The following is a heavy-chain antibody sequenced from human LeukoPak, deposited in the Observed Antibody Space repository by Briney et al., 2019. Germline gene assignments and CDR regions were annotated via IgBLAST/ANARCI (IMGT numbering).Heavy chain of an antibody. J-gene: IGHJ4*02. D-gene: IGHD3-22*01. V-gene: IGHV4-34*01. CDR1: GGSLSGHD. CDR2: INHRGAT. Sequence: SETLSLTCAVFGGSLSGHDWSWIRQPPGKGLEWIGEINHRGATNYNPSLKSRVTLSLDTSKNQVSLKLTSLTAADTAVYYCARGKGDLSMIVMIVTAVEFYFDSWGPGTLVTVSS. CDR3: ARGKGDLSMIVMIVTAVEFYFDS.